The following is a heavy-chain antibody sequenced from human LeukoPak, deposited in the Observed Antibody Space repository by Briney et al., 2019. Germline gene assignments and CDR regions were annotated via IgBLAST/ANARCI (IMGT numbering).Heavy chain of an antibody. CDR1: GFTFSSYA. D-gene: IGHD4-17*01. V-gene: IGHV3-23*01. J-gene: IGHJ4*02. CDR3: AKDRPSGDYGGINYFDD. Sequence: PGGSLRLSCAASGFTFSSYAMPWVRQAPGKGLEWVSAISGSGGSTFNADSVKGRFTISRDNSKNTLYLQMNSLRAEDTAVYYCAKDRPSGDYGGINYFDDWGQGTLVTVSS. CDR2: ISGSGGST.